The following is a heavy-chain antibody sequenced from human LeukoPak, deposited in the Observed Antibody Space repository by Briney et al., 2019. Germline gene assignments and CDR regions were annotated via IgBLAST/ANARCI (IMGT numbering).Heavy chain of an antibody. V-gene: IGHV1-2*02. CDR2: INPNTGDT. CDR1: GYTFTGYY. J-gene: IGHJ4*02. CDR3: ARESSSSTWTFHY. Sequence: ASVKVSCKASGYTFTGYYMHWVRQAPGQGLEWMGWINPNTGDTNYAQKFQGRVTMTRDTSISTAYMELSRLTSDDTAVYYCARESSSSTWTFHYWGQGNLVTVSS. D-gene: IGHD6-13*01.